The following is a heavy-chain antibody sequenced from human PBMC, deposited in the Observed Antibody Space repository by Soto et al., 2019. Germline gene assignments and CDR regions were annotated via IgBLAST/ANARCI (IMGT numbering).Heavy chain of an antibody. CDR2: IYPGDSDT. Sequence: GESLKISCKGSGYSFTSYWIGWVRQMPGKGLEWMGIIYPGDSDTRYSPSFQGQVTISADKSISTAYLQWSSLKASDTAMYYCARVSSIQSNYYSMDVSGKGTTLTVSS. D-gene: IGHD6-13*01. CDR3: ARVSSIQSNYYSMDV. CDR1: GYSFTSYW. V-gene: IGHV5-51*01. J-gene: IGHJ6*03.